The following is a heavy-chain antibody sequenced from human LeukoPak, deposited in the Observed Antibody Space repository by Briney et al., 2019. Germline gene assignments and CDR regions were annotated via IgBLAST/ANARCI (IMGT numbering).Heavy chain of an antibody. J-gene: IGHJ5*02. D-gene: IGHD2-15*01. CDR1: GGSITGYY. V-gene: IGHV4-34*01. CDR3: ARGLVVVAATFLLPVRNWFDP. Sequence: SETLSLTCTVSGGSITGYYWTWIRQPAGKGLEWIGEINHSGSTNYNPSLKSRVTISVDTSKNQFSLKLSSVTAADTAVYYCARGLVVVAATFLLPVRNWFDPWGQGTLVTVSS. CDR2: INHSGST.